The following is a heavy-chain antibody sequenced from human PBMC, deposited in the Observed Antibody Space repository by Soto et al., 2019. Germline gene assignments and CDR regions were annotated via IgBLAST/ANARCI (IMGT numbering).Heavy chain of an antibody. J-gene: IGHJ5*02. CDR2: INHSGST. D-gene: IGHD2-2*01. CDR1: GGSFSGYY. V-gene: IGHV4-34*01. CDR3: ARATCSTSCIEGVTWFDP. Sequence: QVQLQQWGAGLLKPSETLSLTCAVYGGSFSGYYWSWIRQPPGKGLEWIGEINHSGSTNYNPSLTSRVTISVDTSKNQFSLKLSSVTAADTAVYYCARATCSTSCIEGVTWFDPWGQGTLVTVSS.